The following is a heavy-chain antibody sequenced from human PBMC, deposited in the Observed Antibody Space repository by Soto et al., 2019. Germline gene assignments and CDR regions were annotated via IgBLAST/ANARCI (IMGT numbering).Heavy chain of an antibody. CDR1: GFTFSSYG. CDR2: ISYDGSNK. D-gene: IGHD2-15*01. J-gene: IGHJ4*02. CDR3: AKDGVYCSGGSCYYFDY. V-gene: IGHV3-30*18. Sequence: GGSLRLSCAASGFTFSSYGMHWVRQAPGKGLEWVAVISYDGSNKYYADSVKGRFTISRDNSKNTLYLQMNSLRAEDTAVYYCAKDGVYCSGGSCYYFDYWGQGTLVTVSS.